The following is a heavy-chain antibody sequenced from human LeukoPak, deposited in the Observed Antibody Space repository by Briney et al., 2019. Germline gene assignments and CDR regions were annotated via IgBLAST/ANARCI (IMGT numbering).Heavy chain of an antibody. CDR2: ISYDGSNE. D-gene: IGHD4-17*01. Sequence: GRSLRLSCAASGFTFSSYAMHWVRQAPGKGLEWVAVISYDGSNEYYADSVKGRFTISRDNSKNTLYLQMNSLRAEDTAVYYCARDGHDYGDFGNWFDPWGQGTLVTVSS. V-gene: IGHV3-30*04. CDR3: ARDGHDYGDFGNWFDP. J-gene: IGHJ5*02. CDR1: GFTFSSYA.